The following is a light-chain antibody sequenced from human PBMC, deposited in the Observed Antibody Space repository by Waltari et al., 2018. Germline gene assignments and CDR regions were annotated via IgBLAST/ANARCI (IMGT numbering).Light chain of an antibody. J-gene: IGKJ3*01. V-gene: IGKV1-9*01. CDR3: QQLNSYPLS. CDR2: AAS. Sequence: IQLTQSPSSLSASVGDRVTINCRASQGISSYLAWYQQKPGKAPDILIYAASTLQSGVPSRFSGRGSGTDFTLTISSLQPDDFATYYCQQLNSYPLSFGPGTKVDVK. CDR1: QGISSY.